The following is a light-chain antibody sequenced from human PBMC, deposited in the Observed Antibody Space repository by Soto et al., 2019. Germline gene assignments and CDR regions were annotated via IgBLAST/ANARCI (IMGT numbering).Light chain of an antibody. V-gene: IGKV3-15*01. CDR2: GAS. CDR3: QQYNNWPRT. Sequence: EIVMTQSPATLSVSPGDRATLSCRASQSLTSNLAWYQQKPGQPPRLLIYGASSRATGIPARFSGSGSGTEFTLSISSLQSEDFAVYYCQQYNNWPRTFGQGTKVEI. CDR1: QSLTSN. J-gene: IGKJ1*01.